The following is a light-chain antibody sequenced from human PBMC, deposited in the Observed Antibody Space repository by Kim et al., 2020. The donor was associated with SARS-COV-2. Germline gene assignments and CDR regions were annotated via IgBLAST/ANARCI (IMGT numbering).Light chain of an antibody. CDR2: DAS. CDR1: RRVGTC. Sequence: WSPGEAATHSCRASRRVGTCLAWYQQKPGQAPSLLIYDASNRATGIPARFCGGGSGTDFTLTISSLEPEDFAVYYCQQRTNCLRTFGQGTKVDIK. J-gene: IGKJ1*01. V-gene: IGKV3-11*01. CDR3: QQRTNCLRT.